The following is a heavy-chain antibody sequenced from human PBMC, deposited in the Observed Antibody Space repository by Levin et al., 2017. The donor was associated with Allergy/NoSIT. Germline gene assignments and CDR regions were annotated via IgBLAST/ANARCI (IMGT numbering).Heavy chain of an antibody. D-gene: IGHD2-21*02. CDR2: LIAVFNTA. Sequence: ASVKVSCKTSGSTLGGYAVNWVRQAPGQGLEWMGGLIAVFNTANYTQKFQDRVTITADESTTTVYMELRGLTSEDTAIYYCARGEGGDIWGQGTLVTVSS. CDR3: ARGEGGDI. V-gene: IGHV1-69*13. J-gene: IGHJ4*02. CDR1: GSTLGGYA.